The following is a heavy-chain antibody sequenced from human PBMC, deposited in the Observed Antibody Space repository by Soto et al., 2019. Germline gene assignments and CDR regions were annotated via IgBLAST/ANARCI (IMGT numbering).Heavy chain of an antibody. V-gene: IGHV1-2*02. CDR1: GYTFTGYY. D-gene: IGHD2-8*01. Sequence: QVQLVQSGAEVKKPGASVKVSCKASGYTFTGYYMHWVRQAPGQGLEWMGWINPNSGGTNYAQKFQGRVTMTRDTSISTASMELSRLRSDDTAVYYCARDHYCTNGVCYADYYYYGMDVWGQGTTVTVSS. CDR3: ARDHYCTNGVCYADYYYYGMDV. J-gene: IGHJ6*02. CDR2: INPNSGGT.